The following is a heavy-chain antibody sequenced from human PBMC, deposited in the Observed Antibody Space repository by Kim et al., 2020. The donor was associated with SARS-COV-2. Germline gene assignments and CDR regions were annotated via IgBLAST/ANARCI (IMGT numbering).Heavy chain of an antibody. Sequence: GGSLRLSCVASGFTFSSYAMSWVRQAPGKGLEWVSTIGGTNGKTYYADSVKGRFTISRDNSQNTLSLQMNSLRADDTAIYYCAKATSPAVGNVWRNWGQGPVVTVTS. V-gene: IGHV3-23*01. D-gene: IGHD6-13*01. J-gene: IGHJ4*02. CDR2: IGGTNGKT. CDR1: GFTFSSYA. CDR3: AKATSPAVGNVWRN.